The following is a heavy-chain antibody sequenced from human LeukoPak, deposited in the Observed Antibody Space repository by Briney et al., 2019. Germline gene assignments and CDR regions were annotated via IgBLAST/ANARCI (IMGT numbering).Heavy chain of an antibody. CDR2: ISSSSSYI. Sequence: GGSLRLSCAASGFTFSSYSMNWVRQAPGKGLEWVSSISSSSSYIYYADSVKGRFTISRDNAKSSLYLQMNSLRAEDTAVYYCARTVGATTRIFDYWGQGTLVTVSS. CDR3: ARTVGATTRIFDY. J-gene: IGHJ4*02. CDR1: GFTFSSYS. D-gene: IGHD1-26*01. V-gene: IGHV3-21*01.